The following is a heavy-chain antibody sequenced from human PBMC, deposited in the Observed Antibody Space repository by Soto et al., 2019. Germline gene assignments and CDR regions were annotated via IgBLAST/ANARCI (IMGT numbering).Heavy chain of an antibody. V-gene: IGHV4-59*01. CDR3: ARGGLITIFGVVIGFDY. CDR1: GGSISSYY. J-gene: IGHJ4*02. CDR2: IYYSGST. Sequence: SETLSLTCTVSGGSISSYYWSWIRQPPGKGLEWIGYIYYSGSTNHNPSLKSRVTISVDTSKNQFSLKLGSVTAADPAVHYCARGGLITIFGVVIGFDYWGQGTLVTVSS. D-gene: IGHD3-3*01.